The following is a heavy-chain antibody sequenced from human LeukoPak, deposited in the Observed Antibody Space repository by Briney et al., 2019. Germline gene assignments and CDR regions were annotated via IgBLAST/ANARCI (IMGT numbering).Heavy chain of an antibody. Sequence: SQTLSLTCAVSGGSISSGGYSWSWIRQPPGKGLEWIGYIYHSGSTYYNPSLKSPVTISVDRSKNQFSLKLSSVTAADTAVYYCASSRRVLDGMDVWGQGTTVTVSS. CDR2: IYHSGST. D-gene: IGHD4/OR15-4a*01. CDR1: GGSISSGGYS. V-gene: IGHV4-30-2*01. J-gene: IGHJ6*02. CDR3: ASSRRVLDGMDV.